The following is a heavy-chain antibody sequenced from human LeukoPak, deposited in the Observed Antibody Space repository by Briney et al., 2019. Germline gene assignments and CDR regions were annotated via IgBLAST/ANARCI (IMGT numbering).Heavy chain of an antibody. CDR3: ARHHPSYGYRSLVP. J-gene: IGHJ3*01. V-gene: IGHV3-48*03. CDR1: GFTFSSYA. D-gene: IGHD5-18*01. CDR2: ISSSGSTI. Sequence: PGGSLRLSCAASGFTFSSYAMSWVRQAPGKGLEWVSYISSSGSTIYYADSVKGRFTISRDNAKNSLYLQMNSLRAEDTAVYYCARHHPSYGYRSLVPWGQGTMVTVSS.